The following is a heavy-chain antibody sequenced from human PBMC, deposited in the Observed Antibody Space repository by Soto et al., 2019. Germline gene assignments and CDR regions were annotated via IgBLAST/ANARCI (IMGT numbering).Heavy chain of an antibody. D-gene: IGHD6-13*01. J-gene: IGHJ6*02. CDR2: ISAYNGNT. Sequence: ASVKVSCKASGYTFTSYGISWVRQAPGQGLEWMGWISAYNGNTNYAQKLQGRVTMTTDTPTSTAYMELRSLRSDDTAVYYCARVTRYSSSWYTVGYYYGMDVWGQGTTVTVSS. CDR3: ARVTRYSSSWYTVGYYYGMDV. V-gene: IGHV1-18*01. CDR1: GYTFTSYG.